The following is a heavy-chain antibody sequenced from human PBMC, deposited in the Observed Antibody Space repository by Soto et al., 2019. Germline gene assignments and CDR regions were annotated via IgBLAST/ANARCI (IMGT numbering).Heavy chain of an antibody. Sequence: HPGGSLRLSCAASGFTFSSYGMHWVRQAPGKGLEWVAVISYDGSNKYYADSVKGRFTISRDNSKNTLYLQMNSLRAEDTAVYYCAIPQSQGGYYTGHYFDYWGQGTLVTVSS. CDR2: ISYDGSNK. J-gene: IGHJ4*02. D-gene: IGHD3-3*01. CDR3: AIPQSQGGYYTGHYFDY. CDR1: GFTFSSYG. V-gene: IGHV3-30*03.